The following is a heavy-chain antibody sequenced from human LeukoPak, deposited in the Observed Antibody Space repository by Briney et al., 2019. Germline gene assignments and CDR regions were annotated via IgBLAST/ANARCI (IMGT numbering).Heavy chain of an antibody. J-gene: IGHJ4*02. D-gene: IGHD6-19*01. CDR3: ARLVAVAGVFDY. Sequence: PSETLSLTCTVSGGSISSSNYYWGWLRQPPGKGLEWIGNIYYSGSTYYNPSLKSRVTISVDTSKNHFSLKLSSVTAADTAVYYCARLVAVAGVFDYWGQGTLVTVSS. V-gene: IGHV4-39*02. CDR1: GGSISSSNYY. CDR2: IYYSGST.